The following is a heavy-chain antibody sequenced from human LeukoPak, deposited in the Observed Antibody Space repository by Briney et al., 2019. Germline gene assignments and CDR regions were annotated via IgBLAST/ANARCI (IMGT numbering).Heavy chain of an antibody. V-gene: IGHV3-48*03. CDR1: GFTFRSYE. Sequence: PGGSLRLSCAASGFTFRSYEMNWVRQAPGKGLEWVSYISISGSTIYYANSVKGRFTISRDNAKNSLYLQMNSLRVEDTAVYYCAREGLWGAARDAFDIWGQGTMVTVSS. J-gene: IGHJ3*02. CDR2: ISISGSTI. D-gene: IGHD6-6*01. CDR3: AREGLWGAARDAFDI.